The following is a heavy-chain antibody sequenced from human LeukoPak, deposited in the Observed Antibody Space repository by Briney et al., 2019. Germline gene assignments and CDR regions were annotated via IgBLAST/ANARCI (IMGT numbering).Heavy chain of an antibody. Sequence: GGSLRLSCAASGFTFSSYWVSWVRQAPGKGLEWVANIKQDGSEKYYVDSVKGRFTISRDNAKNSLYLQMNSLRAEDTAVYYCARVEVVMAAYFDYWGQGTLVTVSS. CDR2: IKQDGSEK. J-gene: IGHJ4*02. CDR3: ARVEVVMAAYFDY. D-gene: IGHD2-21*01. CDR1: GFTFSSYW. V-gene: IGHV3-7*01.